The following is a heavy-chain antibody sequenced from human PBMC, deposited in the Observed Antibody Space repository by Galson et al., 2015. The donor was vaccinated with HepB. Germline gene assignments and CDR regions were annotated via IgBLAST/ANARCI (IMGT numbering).Heavy chain of an antibody. CDR3: AKVFPEKTDGWYRQALYYFDS. D-gene: IGHD6-19*01. V-gene: IGHV3-23*01. CDR2: ITPSGDNT. J-gene: IGHJ4*01. Sequence: SLRLSCAASGFTFSYYAMSWVRQAPGKGLEWVSAITPSGDNTYSADSMKGRFTISRDNSQNTLSLQMNSLRADDTAIYFCAKVFPEKTDGWYRQALYYFDSWGHGAWVTVSS. CDR1: GFTFSYYA.